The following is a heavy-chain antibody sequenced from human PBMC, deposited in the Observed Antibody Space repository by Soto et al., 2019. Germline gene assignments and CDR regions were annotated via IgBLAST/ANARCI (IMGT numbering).Heavy chain of an antibody. J-gene: IGHJ4*02. D-gene: IGHD2-21*02. V-gene: IGHV3-53*01. CDR1: GFTVSSNY. CDR3: ARVLDCGGDCYPYYFDY. CDR2: IYSGGST. Sequence: LRLSCAASGFTVSSNYMSWVRQAPGKGLEWVSVIYSGGSTYYADSVKGRFTISRDNSKNTLYLQMNSLRAEDTAVYYCARVLDCGGDCYPYYFDYWGQGTLVTVSS.